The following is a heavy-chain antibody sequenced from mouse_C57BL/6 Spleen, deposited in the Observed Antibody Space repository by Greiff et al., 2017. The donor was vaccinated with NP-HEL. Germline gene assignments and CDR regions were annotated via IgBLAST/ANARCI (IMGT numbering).Heavy chain of an antibody. D-gene: IGHD2-2*01. CDR3: GVYGYDGGFAY. J-gene: IGHJ3*01. V-gene: IGHV1-50*01. CDR1: GYTFTSYW. CDR2: IDPSDSYT. Sequence: VQLQQPGAELVKPGASVKLSCKASGYTFTSYWMQWVKQRPGQGLEWIGEIDPSDSYTNYNQKFKGKATLTVDTSSSTAYMQLSSLTSEDSAVYYCGVYGYDGGFAYWGQGTLVTVSA.